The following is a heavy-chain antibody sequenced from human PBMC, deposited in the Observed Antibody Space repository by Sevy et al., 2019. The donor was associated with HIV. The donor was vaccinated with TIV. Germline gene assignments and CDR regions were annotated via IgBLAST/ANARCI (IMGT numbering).Heavy chain of an antibody. J-gene: IGHJ3*02. CDR3: ARDFPSFDI. V-gene: IGHV4-59*01. CDR2: IYYSGST. CDR1: GGSISSYY. Sequence: SETLSLTCTVSGGSISSYYWSWIRQPPGKGLEWIGHIYYSGSTNYNPSLKSRVTISVDTSKNQFSLKLSSVTAADMAVYYCARDFPSFDIWGQGTMVTVSS.